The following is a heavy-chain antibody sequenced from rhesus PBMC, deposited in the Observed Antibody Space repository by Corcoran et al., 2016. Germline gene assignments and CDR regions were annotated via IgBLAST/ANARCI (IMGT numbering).Heavy chain of an antibody. Sequence: QVQLQESGPGVVKPSETLSLTCAVSGGSISDSYRWSWIRQPPGKGLEWIGYIYGGSTSSNYNPSLKSRVTISKDTSENRFSLKLSSVTAADTAVYYCARDLDYSVGGGLDSWGQGVVVTVSS. J-gene: IGHJ6*01. CDR2: IYGGSTSS. CDR3: ARDLDYSVGGGLDS. V-gene: IGHV4S10*01. D-gene: IGHD3-16*01. CDR1: GGSISDSYR.